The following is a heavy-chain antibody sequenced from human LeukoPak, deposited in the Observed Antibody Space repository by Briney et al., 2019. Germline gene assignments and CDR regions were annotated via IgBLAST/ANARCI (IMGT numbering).Heavy chain of an antibody. D-gene: IGHD5-18*01. CDR3: AKGNGYSYGRYYFDY. J-gene: IGHJ4*02. CDR1: GFNFSDYY. CDR2: ISSSGSTI. V-gene: IGHV3-11*01. Sequence: GSLRISCAASGFNFSDYYMNWIRQAPGKGLEVGSYISSSGSTIYYADSVKGRFTISRDNSKNTLYLQVNSLRAEDTAVYYCAKGNGYSYGRYYFDYWGQGTLVTVSS.